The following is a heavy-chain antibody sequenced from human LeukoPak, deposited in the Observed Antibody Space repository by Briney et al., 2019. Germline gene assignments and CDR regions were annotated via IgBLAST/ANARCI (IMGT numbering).Heavy chain of an antibody. Sequence: PSETLSLTCAVYGGSFSGYYWSWIRQPPGKGLEWIGEINHSGSTNYNPPLKSRGTISVDTSKNQFSLKLSAVTAADTAVYYCARGDLYYDFWSGYYDWGQGTLVTVS. CDR1: GGSFSGYY. J-gene: IGHJ4*02. CDR3: ARGDLYYDFWSGYYD. D-gene: IGHD3-3*01. V-gene: IGHV4-34*01. CDR2: INHSGST.